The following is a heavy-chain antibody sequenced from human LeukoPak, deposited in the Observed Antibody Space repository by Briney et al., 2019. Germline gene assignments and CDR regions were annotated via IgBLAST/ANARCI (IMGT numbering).Heavy chain of an antibody. Sequence: GGSLRLSCAASGFTFSSYWMHWVRQAPGKGLVWVSRINSDGSTTNYADSVKGRFTISRDNAKNTLYLQMNSLRADDTAVYYCARDGTAANFDYWGQGTLVTASS. CDR2: INSDGSTT. D-gene: IGHD6-13*01. CDR1: GFTFSSYW. V-gene: IGHV3-74*01. CDR3: ARDGTAANFDY. J-gene: IGHJ4*02.